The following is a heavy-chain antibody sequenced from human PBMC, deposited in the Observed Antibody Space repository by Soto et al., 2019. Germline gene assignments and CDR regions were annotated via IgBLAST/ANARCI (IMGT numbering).Heavy chain of an antibody. V-gene: IGHV3-53*02. D-gene: IGHD3-10*01. J-gene: IGHJ6*02. CDR2: TYSGGST. Sequence: EVHLVESGGGLMQPGGSLRLSCAASGFTVSTYNMLGVRQAPVKGLDWVSVTYSGGSTHYADSVKGRFTVSRDNSKNTLYLQMSSLRDEDTAVYYCARTLSGAVQGGASGMDVWGRGTTVTVSS. CDR1: GFTVSTYN. CDR3: ARTLSGAVQGGASGMDV.